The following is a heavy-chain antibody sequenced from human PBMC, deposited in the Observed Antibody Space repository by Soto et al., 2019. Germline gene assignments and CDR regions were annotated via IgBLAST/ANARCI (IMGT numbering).Heavy chain of an antibody. CDR2: ISSSSSYI. V-gene: IGHV3-21*01. Sequence: EVQLVESGGGLVKPGGSLRLSCAASGFTFSSYSMNWVRQAPGKGLEWVSSISSSSSYIYYADSVKGRFTISRDNAKNSLYLQMNSLRAEDTAVYYCARDLSRVVVVAAIFDYYYYGMDVWGQGTTVTVSS. D-gene: IGHD2-15*01. CDR3: ARDLSRVVVVAAIFDYYYYGMDV. CDR1: GFTFSSYS. J-gene: IGHJ6*02.